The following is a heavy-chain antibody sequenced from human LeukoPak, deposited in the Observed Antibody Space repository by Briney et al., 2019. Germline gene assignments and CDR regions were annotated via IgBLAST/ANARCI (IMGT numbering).Heavy chain of an antibody. V-gene: IGHV3-64*04. CDR1: GFTFSSYA. J-gene: IGHJ4*02. CDR3: AKEQYYDFWSGYDDY. Sequence: PGGSLRLSCAASGFTFSSYAMHWVRQAPGKGLEYVSAISSNGGSTYYADSVKGRFTISRDNSKNTLYLQMNSLRAEDTAVYYCAKEQYYDFWSGYDDYWGQGTLVTVSS. CDR2: ISSNGGST. D-gene: IGHD3-3*01.